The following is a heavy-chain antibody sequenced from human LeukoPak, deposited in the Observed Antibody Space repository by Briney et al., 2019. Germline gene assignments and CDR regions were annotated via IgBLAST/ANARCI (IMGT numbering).Heavy chain of an antibody. CDR2: IYYTGST. J-gene: IGHJ5*02. CDR3: ARYSDAYAGARWFDH. CDR1: GGSINSYY. V-gene: IGHV4-59*01. D-gene: IGHD3-3*01. Sequence: PSETLSLTCTVSGGSINSYYWSWIRQPPGKELEWIGYIYYTGSTNYNPSLKSRVTISVDTSKNQFSLILSSVTAADTAVYYCARYSDAYAGARWFDHWGQGILVTVSS.